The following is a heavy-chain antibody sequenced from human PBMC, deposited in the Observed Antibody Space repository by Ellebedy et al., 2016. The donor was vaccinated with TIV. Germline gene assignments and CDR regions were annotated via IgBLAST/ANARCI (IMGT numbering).Heavy chain of an antibody. V-gene: IGHV4-39*01. D-gene: IGHD1-26*01. Sequence: SETLSLTXTVSGASIRSTTYYWGWIRQPPGKGLEWIGSIYYSGSTYYNPSLKSRVTISVDTSKRQFSLTLSSVTAADTAVYYCARRVSGSSGWYFDLWGRGTLVTVSS. J-gene: IGHJ2*01. CDR3: ARRVSGSSGWYFDL. CDR1: GASIRSTTYY. CDR2: IYYSGST.